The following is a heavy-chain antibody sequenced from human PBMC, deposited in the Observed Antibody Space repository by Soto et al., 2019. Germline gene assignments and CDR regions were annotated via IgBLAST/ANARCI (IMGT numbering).Heavy chain of an antibody. Sequence: SETLSLTCTVSGVSISSYYWIWIRQPPGKGLEWIGYIYYSGSTNYNPSLKSRVTISVDTSKNQFSLKLSSVTAADTAVYYCARRLIMGGNYYYYMDVWGKGTTVTVSS. CDR1: GVSISSYY. J-gene: IGHJ6*03. CDR2: IYYSGST. V-gene: IGHV4-59*08. D-gene: IGHD1-26*01. CDR3: ARRLIMGGNYYYYMDV.